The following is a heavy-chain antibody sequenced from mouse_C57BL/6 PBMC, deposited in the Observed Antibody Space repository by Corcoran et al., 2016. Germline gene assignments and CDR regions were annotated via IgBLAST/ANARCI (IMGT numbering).Heavy chain of an antibody. CDR2: ISYDGSN. V-gene: IGHV3-6*01. CDR3: ARDIVRAGFAY. D-gene: IGHD2-5*01. CDR1: GYSITSGYY. Sequence: DVQLQESGPGLVKPSQSLSLTCSVTGYSITSGYYWNWIRQFPGNKLEWMGYISYDGSNNYNPSLKNRISITRDTSKNQFFLKLNSVTTEDTATYYCARDIVRAGFAYWGQGTLVTVSA. J-gene: IGHJ3*01.